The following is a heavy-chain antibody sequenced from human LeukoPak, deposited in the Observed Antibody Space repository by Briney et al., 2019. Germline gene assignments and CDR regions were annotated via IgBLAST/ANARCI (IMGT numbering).Heavy chain of an antibody. Sequence: GGSLRLSCAASGFTFSSYWMSWVRQAPGKGLELVANIQQDGSDEYYVDSVKGRFTISRDNAKKSLYLQMNSLRAEDTAIYYCARGRGYSYGYFEYWGQGTLVTVSS. CDR3: ARGRGYSYGYFEY. CDR2: IQQDGSDE. D-gene: IGHD5-18*01. J-gene: IGHJ4*02. V-gene: IGHV3-7*04. CDR1: GFTFSSYW.